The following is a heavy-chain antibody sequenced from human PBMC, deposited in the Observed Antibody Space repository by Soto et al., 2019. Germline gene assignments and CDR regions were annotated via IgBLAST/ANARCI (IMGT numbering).Heavy chain of an antibody. J-gene: IGHJ1*01. CDR3: ARFSMGSSSDDFQH. CDR2: MNPNNGNT. Sequence: QVQLVQSGAEVKKPGASVKVSCKASGYSFTSYDINWVRQATGQGLEWMGWMNPNNGNTGYAQTFQGRVTMTRNTSISTASMELSSLRSEDMPVYYCARFSMGSSSDDFQHWGQGTLVTVSS. D-gene: IGHD6-6*01. CDR1: GYSFTSYD. V-gene: IGHV1-8*01.